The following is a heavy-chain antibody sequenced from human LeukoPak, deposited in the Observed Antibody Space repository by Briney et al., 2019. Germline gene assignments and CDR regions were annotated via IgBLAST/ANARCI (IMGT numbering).Heavy chain of an antibody. V-gene: IGHV3-48*04. Sequence: RGSLRVSCAAPGFTSSGSSMRWVRQGPGEGLGWGSYICSSGSTIYYAGSVKGRYTISRDNTKHSLYLQMNSLRAEDTAVYYCAELGITMIGGVWGKGTTVTISS. D-gene: IGHD3-10*02. J-gene: IGHJ6*04. CDR2: ICSSGSTI. CDR1: GFTSSGSS. CDR3: AELGITMIGGV.